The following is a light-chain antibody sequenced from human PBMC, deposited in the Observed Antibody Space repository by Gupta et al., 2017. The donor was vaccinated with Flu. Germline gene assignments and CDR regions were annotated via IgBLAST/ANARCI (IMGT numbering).Light chain of an antibody. CDR1: QSVLDSSTNKNY. CDR2: WAS. V-gene: IGKV4-1*01. CDR3: HEYHSTPWT. Sequence: DIVMTQSPDSLAVSLGERATINCKSSQSVLDSSTNKNYLTWYQQKPGQPPKLLIYWASTRDSGVPDRFSGSGSGTDFTLTISSLQAEDVAVYYCHEYHSTPWTFGQGTKVEIK. J-gene: IGKJ1*01.